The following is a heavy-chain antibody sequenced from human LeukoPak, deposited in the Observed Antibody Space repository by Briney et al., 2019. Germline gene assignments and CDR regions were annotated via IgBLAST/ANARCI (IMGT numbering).Heavy chain of an antibody. J-gene: IGHJ4*02. CDR2: ISYDGSNK. V-gene: IGHV3-30*18. CDR3: AKSRPAVDFDY. Sequence: GESLRLSCAASGFTFSSYGMHWVRQAPGKGLEWVAVISYDGSNKYYADSVKGRFTISRDNSKNTLYLQMNSLRAEDTAVYYCAKSRPAVDFDYWGQGTLVTVSS. CDR1: GFTFSSYG. D-gene: IGHD6-19*01.